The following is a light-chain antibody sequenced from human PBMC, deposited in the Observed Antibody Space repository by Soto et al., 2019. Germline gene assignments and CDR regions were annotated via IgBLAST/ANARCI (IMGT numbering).Light chain of an antibody. Sequence: EIVLTQSPGTLSLSPGERATLSCRASQSVSSSYLAWYQQKPGQAPRLLIYGASSRATGIPDRFSGSGSGTDFTLTINRLEPEDFAVYYCQQYGSSPPFTFGPVTKVDIK. V-gene: IGKV3-20*01. CDR1: QSVSSSY. J-gene: IGKJ3*01. CDR3: QQYGSSPPFT. CDR2: GAS.